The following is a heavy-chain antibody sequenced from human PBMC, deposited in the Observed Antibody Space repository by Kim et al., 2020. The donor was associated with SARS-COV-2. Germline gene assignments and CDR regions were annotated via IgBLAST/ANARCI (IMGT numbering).Heavy chain of an antibody. J-gene: IGHJ6*02. CDR2: IYYSGST. Sequence: SETLSLTCTVSGGSISSYYWSWIRQPPGKGLEWIGYIYYSGSTNYNPSLKSRVTISVDTSKNQFSLKLSSVTAADTAVYYCARQWHSGYEELFRLNYYYYYGMDVWGQGTTVTVSS. CDR1: GGSISSYY. V-gene: IGHV4-59*08. CDR3: ARQWHSGYEELFRLNYYYYYGMDV. D-gene: IGHD5-12*01.